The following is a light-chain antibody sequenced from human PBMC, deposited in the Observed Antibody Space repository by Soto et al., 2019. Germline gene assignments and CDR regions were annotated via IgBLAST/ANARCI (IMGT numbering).Light chain of an antibody. V-gene: IGKV1-39*01. J-gene: IGKJ2*01. CDR1: QSISRY. CDR3: QQSYSTPRAT. Sequence: DIQMTQSPSSLSASVGDRVTITCRASQSISRYLNWYQQKPGKAPKLLIYAASSLQSGVPSRFSGSGSGTDSTLTISSLQPEDFATYYCQQSYSTPRATFGQGTKLEIK. CDR2: AAS.